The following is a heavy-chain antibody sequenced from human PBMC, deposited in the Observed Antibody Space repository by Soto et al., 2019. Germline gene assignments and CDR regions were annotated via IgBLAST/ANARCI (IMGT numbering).Heavy chain of an antibody. Sequence: PGGSLRLSCAASGFTFSNAWMSWVRQAPGKGLEWVGRIKSKTDGGTTDYAAPVKGRFTISRDDSKNTLYLQMNSLKTEDTAVYYCTTDLATARHYYYYYYGMDVWGQGTTVTVS. CDR3: TTDLATARHYYYYYYGMDV. D-gene: IGHD5-18*01. CDR1: GFTFSNAW. CDR2: IKSKTDGGTT. V-gene: IGHV3-15*01. J-gene: IGHJ6*02.